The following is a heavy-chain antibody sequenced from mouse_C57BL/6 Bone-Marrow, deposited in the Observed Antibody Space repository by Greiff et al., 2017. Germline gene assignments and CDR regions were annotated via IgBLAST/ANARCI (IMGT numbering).Heavy chain of an antibody. Sequence: DVMLVESEGGLVQPGSSMKLSCTASGFTFSDYYMAWVRQVPEKGLEWVANINYDGSSTYYLESLKSRFIISRDNAKNIRYLQVSSLKSEDTATYYCARVTAQAFAYWGQGTLVTVSA. D-gene: IGHD3-2*02. CDR2: INYDGSST. J-gene: IGHJ3*01. CDR1: GFTFSDYY. CDR3: ARVTAQAFAY. V-gene: IGHV5-16*01.